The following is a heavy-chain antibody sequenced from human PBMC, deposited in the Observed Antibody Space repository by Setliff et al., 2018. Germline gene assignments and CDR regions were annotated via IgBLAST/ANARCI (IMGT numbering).Heavy chain of an antibody. CDR1: GDSLSSGPYY. V-gene: IGHV4-61*09. CDR2: IYTSGTT. D-gene: IGHD3-3*01. Sequence: SETLSLTCTVSGDSLSSGPYYWTWVRQPAGKGLEWIGHIYTSGTTNYSPSLKTRVTISTDTSKNQFSLQLTSVTATDTAVYYCARMSGFQYIDVWDKGTTVTVSS. J-gene: IGHJ6*03. CDR3: ARMSGFQYIDV.